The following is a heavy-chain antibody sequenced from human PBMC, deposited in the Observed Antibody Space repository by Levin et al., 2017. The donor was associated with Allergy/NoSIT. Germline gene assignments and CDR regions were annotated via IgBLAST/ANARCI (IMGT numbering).Heavy chain of an antibody. J-gene: IGHJ3*02. Sequence: AASVKVSCKASGGTFSSYTISWVRQAPGQGLEWMGRIIPILGIANYAQKFQGRVTITADKSTSTAYMELSSLRSEDTAVYYCAIAVGRITMISGAFDIWGQGTMVTVSS. D-gene: IGHD3-22*01. V-gene: IGHV1-69*02. CDR2: IIPILGIA. CDR3: AIAVGRITMISGAFDI. CDR1: GGTFSSYT.